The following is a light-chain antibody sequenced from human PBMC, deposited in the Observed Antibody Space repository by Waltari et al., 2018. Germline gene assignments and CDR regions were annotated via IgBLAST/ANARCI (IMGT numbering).Light chain of an antibody. CDR2: KAS. Sequence: DIQMTQSPSPLSASVGDRVTITCRASQAISNWLAWYQQRPGKAPKLLIHKASTLQKGVPSRFSGSGSGTEFTLAISSLQPDDFATYYCQYYYAFSRTFGPGTKIEIE. V-gene: IGKV1-5*03. CDR3: QYYYAFSRT. CDR1: QAISNW. J-gene: IGKJ1*01.